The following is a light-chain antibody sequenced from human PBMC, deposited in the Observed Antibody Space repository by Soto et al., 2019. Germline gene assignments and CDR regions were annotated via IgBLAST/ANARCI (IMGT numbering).Light chain of an antibody. J-gene: IGKJ1*01. CDR1: QTVRNNY. V-gene: IGKV3D-20*02. Sequence: EFVLTQSPGTLSLSPGERATLSCRASQTVRNNYLAWYQQKPGQAPRLLIYDASSRATGIPDRFSGSGSGTDFTLTISSLQPEDFATYYCQQSYSTPWTFGQGTKVDNK. CDR3: QQSYSTPWT. CDR2: DAS.